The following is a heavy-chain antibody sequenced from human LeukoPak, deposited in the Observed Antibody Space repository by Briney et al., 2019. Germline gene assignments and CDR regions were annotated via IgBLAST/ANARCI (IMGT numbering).Heavy chain of an antibody. D-gene: IGHD6-13*01. Sequence: PGGSLRLSCAASGFTFDDYAMHWVRQAPGKGLEWVSGISWDGGSIGYADSVKGRFTISRDNAKNSLFLQMNSLRPEDTALYYCAIDILARRHQLVPRLDYWGQGTLVTVSS. CDR1: GFTFDDYA. CDR3: AIDILARRHQLVPRLDY. J-gene: IGHJ4*02. V-gene: IGHV3-9*01. CDR2: ISWDGGSI.